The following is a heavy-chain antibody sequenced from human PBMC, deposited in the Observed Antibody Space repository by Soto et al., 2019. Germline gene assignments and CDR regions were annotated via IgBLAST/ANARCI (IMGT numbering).Heavy chain of an antibody. Sequence: GGSLRLSCAASGFTFSSYAMSWVRQAPGKGLEWVSGISWNSGSIGYADSVKGRFTISRDNAKNSLYLQMNSLRAEDTALYYCAKDREDSSGWWSWFDPWGQGTLVTVSS. J-gene: IGHJ5*02. D-gene: IGHD6-19*01. CDR1: GFTFSSYA. CDR3: AKDREDSSGWWSWFDP. V-gene: IGHV3-9*01. CDR2: ISWNSGSI.